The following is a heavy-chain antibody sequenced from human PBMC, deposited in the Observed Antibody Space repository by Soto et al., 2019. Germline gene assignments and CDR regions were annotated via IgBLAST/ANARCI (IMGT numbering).Heavy chain of an antibody. CDR3: SSLPFPRPIDYYGMDV. V-gene: IGHV1-8*01. CDR2: MNPNSGNT. CDR1: GYTFTSYD. Sequence: QVQLVQSGAEVKKPGASVKVSCKASGYTFTSYDINWVRQATGQGLEWMGWMNPNSGNTGYAQRFQGRVTMTKNTYISTAYMELSSLRSEDTAVYYCSSLPFPRPIDYYGMDVSGQGTTVTACS. J-gene: IGHJ6*02.